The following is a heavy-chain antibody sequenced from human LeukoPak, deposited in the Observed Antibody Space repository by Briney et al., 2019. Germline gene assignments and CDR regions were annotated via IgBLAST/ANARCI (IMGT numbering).Heavy chain of an antibody. J-gene: IGHJ4*02. D-gene: IGHD3-10*01. Sequence: HSGGSLRLSCAASGFTFSSFPMTWVRQPPGKGLEWVSAISGSGGTTYYADSVQGRFTISRDNSKNTLYLQVNSLRAEDTAIYYCAEDDTGSGYFPDYWGQGTLVTVSS. CDR2: ISGSGGTT. CDR3: AEDDTGSGYFPDY. CDR1: GFTFSSFP. V-gene: IGHV3-23*01.